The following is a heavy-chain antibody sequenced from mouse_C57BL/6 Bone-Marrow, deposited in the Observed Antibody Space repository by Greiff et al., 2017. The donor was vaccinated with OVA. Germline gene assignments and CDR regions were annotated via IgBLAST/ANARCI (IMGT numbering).Heavy chain of an antibody. CDR3: AQYSNYPFAY. CDR2: IYPGDGDT. D-gene: IGHD2-5*01. CDR1: GYAFSSSW. Sequence: QVQLQQSGPELVKPGASVKISCKASGYAFSSSWMNWVKQRPGKGLEWIGRIYPGDGDTNYNGKFKGKATLTADKSSSTAYMQLSVLSSEDSAVYFCAQYSNYPFAYWGEGTLVTVSA. V-gene: IGHV1-82*01. J-gene: IGHJ3*01.